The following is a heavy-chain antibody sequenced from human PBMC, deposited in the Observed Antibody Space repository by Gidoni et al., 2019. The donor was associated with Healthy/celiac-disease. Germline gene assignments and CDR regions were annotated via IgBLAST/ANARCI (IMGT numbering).Heavy chain of an antibody. J-gene: IGHJ4*02. Sequence: QVQLVPSGAEVKKPGSSVKVHCKASGGTFSSYAVNWVRQAPGQGLEWMGGIIPIFGTANYAQKFQGRVTITADESTSTAYMELSSLRSEDTAVYYCARSYCSGGSCYGNNYWGQGTLVTVSS. V-gene: IGHV1-69*01. CDR3: ARSYCSGGSCYGNNY. D-gene: IGHD2-15*01. CDR2: IIPIFGTA. CDR1: GGTFSSYA.